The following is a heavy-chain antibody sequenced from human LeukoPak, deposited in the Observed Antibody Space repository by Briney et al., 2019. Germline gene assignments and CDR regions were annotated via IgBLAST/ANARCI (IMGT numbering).Heavy chain of an antibody. D-gene: IGHD2-2*01. CDR2: ISAYNGNT. Sequence: APVKVSCKASGYTFTSYGISWVRQAPGQGLEWMGWISAYNGNTNYAQKLQGRVTMTTDTSTSTAYMELRSLRSDDTAVYYCARDMGVVVPAARSGYNWFDPWGQGTLVTVSS. CDR3: ARDMGVVVPAARSGYNWFDP. J-gene: IGHJ5*02. V-gene: IGHV1-18*01. CDR1: GYTFTSYG.